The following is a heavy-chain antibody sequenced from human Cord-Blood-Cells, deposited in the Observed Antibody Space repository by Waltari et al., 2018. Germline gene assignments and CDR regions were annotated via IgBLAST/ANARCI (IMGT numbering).Heavy chain of an antibody. V-gene: IGHV1-2*06. CDR1: GYTFTGHY. CDR2: INPNSGGT. Sequence: QVQLVQSGAEVKKPGASVKVSGKASGYTFTGHYMHWVRQAPGQGLEWMGRINPNSGGTNYAQKCQGRVTMTRDTSISTAYMELSRLRSDDTAVYYCARDLDGHNWFDPWGQGTLVTVSS. J-gene: IGHJ5*02. D-gene: IGHD1-1*01. CDR3: ARDLDGHNWFDP.